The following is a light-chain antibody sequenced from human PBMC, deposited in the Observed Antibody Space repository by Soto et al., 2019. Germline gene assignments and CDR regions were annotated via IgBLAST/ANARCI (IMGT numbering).Light chain of an antibody. V-gene: IGLV2-11*01. CDR2: DVS. CDR1: SSDVGAYDY. Sequence: QSALRQPRSVSGSPGQSVTISCTGTSSDVGAYDYVTWYQQHPGKAPKLLIYDVSERPSGVPDRFSGSKSDDTASLTISGHQAEDESDYYCCSYAGSNTLVFGGGTKLTVL. J-gene: IGLJ3*02. CDR3: CSYAGSNTLV.